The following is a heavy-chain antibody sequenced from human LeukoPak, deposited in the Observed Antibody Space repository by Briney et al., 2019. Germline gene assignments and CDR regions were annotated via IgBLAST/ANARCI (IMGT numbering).Heavy chain of an antibody. Sequence: GGSLRLSCAASGFTFSSYSMNWVRQAPGKGLEWVSSISSSSSYIYYADSVKGRFTISRDDAKNSLYLQVNSLRAEDTAVYYCARIGYQLLDYWGQGTLVTVSS. CDR2: ISSSSSYI. J-gene: IGHJ4*02. CDR1: GFTFSSYS. CDR3: ARIGYQLLDY. V-gene: IGHV3-21*01. D-gene: IGHD2-2*01.